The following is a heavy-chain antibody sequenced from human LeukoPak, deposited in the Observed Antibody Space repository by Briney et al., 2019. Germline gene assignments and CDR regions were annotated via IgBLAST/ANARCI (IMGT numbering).Heavy chain of an antibody. D-gene: IGHD3-10*01. CDR2: IYSGGST. CDR1: GFTFSSYW. Sequence: GGSLRLSCAASGFTFSSYWMSWVRQAPGKGLEWVSVIYSGGSTYCADSVKGRFTISRDNSKNTLYLQMNSLRAEDTAVYYCARETPYGSGSYFDYWGQGTLVTVSS. V-gene: IGHV3-66*01. J-gene: IGHJ4*02. CDR3: ARETPYGSGSYFDY.